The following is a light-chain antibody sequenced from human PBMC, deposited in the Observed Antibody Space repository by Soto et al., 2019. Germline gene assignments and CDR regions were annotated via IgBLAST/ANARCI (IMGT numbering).Light chain of an antibody. CDR3: QQRNSYPRT. CDR2: AAS. J-gene: IGKJ2*01. CDR1: QGISSY. Sequence: AILMTQSPSSFSASTGDRVTITCRASQGISSYLAWFQQKPGKAPNLLISAASTLQSGVPSRFSGSGSETEFTLTITSLQPEDSATYYCQQRNSYPRTFGQGTKVDIK. V-gene: IGKV1-8*01.